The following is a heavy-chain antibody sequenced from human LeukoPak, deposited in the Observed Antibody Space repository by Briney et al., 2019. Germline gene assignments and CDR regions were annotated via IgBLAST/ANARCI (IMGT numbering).Heavy chain of an antibody. V-gene: IGHV4-59*01. CDR1: SGSISSYY. CDR2: IHYSGST. CDR3: ARSPGYYDKRNYFSGDFDY. J-gene: IGHJ4*02. D-gene: IGHD3-22*01. Sequence: SETPSLTCTVSSGSISSYYWNWIRQPPGKGLEWIGFIHYSGSTNYNPSLKSRVTISLDTSKSQFSLKLSSVTAADTAVYYCARSPGYYDKRNYFSGDFDYWGQGTLVTVSS.